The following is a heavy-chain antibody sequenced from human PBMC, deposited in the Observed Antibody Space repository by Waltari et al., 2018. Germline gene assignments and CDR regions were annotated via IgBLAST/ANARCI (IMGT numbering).Heavy chain of an antibody. V-gene: IGHV4-39*01. J-gene: IGHJ4*02. D-gene: IGHD3-3*01. Sequence: QLQLQESGPGLVKPSETLSLTCSVSGGSISSSSFFWGWIRQPPGKGLEWIGSLYYTGNTYYNPSLKIRVTISADTSKNQFSLKLSSVTAADTAVYYCARHMPYYDSIYYFDYWGQGTLVTVSS. CDR3: ARHMPYYDSIYYFDY. CDR2: LYYTGNT. CDR1: GGSISSSSFF.